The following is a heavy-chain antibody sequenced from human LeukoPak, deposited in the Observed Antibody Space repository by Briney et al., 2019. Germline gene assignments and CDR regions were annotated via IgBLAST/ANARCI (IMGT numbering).Heavy chain of an antibody. CDR2: INHSGST. CDR1: GGSFSGYY. CDR3: ARGSRLWYRRGRFDY. J-gene: IGHJ4*02. D-gene: IGHD5-18*01. V-gene: IGHV4-34*01. Sequence: SETLSLTCAVYGGSFSGYYWSWIRQPPGKGLEWIGEINHSGSTNYNPSLKSRVTISVDTSKNQFSLKLSSVTAADTAVYYCARGSRLWYRRGRFDYWGQGTLVTVSS.